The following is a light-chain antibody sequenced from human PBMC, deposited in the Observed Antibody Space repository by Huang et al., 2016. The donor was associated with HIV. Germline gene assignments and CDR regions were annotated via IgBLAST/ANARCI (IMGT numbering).Light chain of an antibody. CDR1: QTIITY. CDR3: QQSFNTPPYT. CDR2: GAS. V-gene: IGKV1-39*01. Sequence: DIQMTQSPSSLSASVGDRVTITCRASQTIITYLNWYEQKPGKAPKLLIYGASNLHSGIPSRFSGSGSGTDFTLTIGSLQPDDFATYYCQQSFNTPPYTFGQGTKLEIK. J-gene: IGKJ2*01.